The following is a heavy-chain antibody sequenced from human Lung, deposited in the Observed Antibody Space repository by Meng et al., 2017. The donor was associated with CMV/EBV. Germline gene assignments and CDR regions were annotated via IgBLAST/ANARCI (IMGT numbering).Heavy chain of an antibody. CDR1: GFGSRNHG. V-gene: IGHV3-30*02. Sequence: GGSLRPSCAASGFGSRNHGMHWVRQVPGKGLEWVASVQPEGVTKEYGNSVKGRFTISRNNSKNTLSLQMNGVRRDDTAVYFCANAGNYNMVAWGQGATVTVSS. J-gene: IGHJ6*03. CDR2: VQPEGVTK. CDR3: ANAGNYNMVA.